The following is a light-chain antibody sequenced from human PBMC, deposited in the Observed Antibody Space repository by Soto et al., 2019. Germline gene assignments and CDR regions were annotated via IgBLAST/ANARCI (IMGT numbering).Light chain of an antibody. Sequence: QSVLTQPASVSGSPGQSITISCTGTSSDVGGYNYVSWYRLHPGKAPKLMIHEVSERPSGVSNRFSGSKSGNTASLTISGLQAEDEADYYCASYASSVTYVFGSGTKVTVL. CDR1: SSDVGGYNY. J-gene: IGLJ1*01. CDR2: EVS. CDR3: ASYASSVTYV. V-gene: IGLV2-14*01.